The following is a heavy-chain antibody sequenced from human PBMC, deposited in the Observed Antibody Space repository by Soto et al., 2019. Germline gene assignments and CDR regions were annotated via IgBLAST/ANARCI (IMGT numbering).Heavy chain of an antibody. CDR2: IWYDGSNK. D-gene: IGHD3-9*01. J-gene: IGHJ6*02. Sequence: QVQLVESGGGVVQPGRSLRLSCAASGFTFSSYGMHWVRQAPGTGLEWVAVIWYDGSNKYYADSVKGRFTISRDNSKNTLYLQMNSLRAEDTAVYYCARDRAGYFDCRPFYGMDVWGQGTTVTVSS. CDR1: GFTFSSYG. CDR3: ARDRAGYFDCRPFYGMDV. V-gene: IGHV3-33*01.